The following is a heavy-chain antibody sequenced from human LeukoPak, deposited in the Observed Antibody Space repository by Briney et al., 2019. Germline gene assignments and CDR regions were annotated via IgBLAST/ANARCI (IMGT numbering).Heavy chain of an antibody. CDR2: MNPNSGNT. Sequence: GASVKVSCKASGYTFTSYDINWVRQATGQGLEWMGWMNPNSGNTGYAQKFQGRVTMTRNTSISTAYMELSSLRSEDTAVYYCARDGVLSYYYYMDVWGKGTTVTVSS. J-gene: IGHJ6*03. CDR3: ARDGVLSYYYYMDV. CDR1: GYTFTSYD. V-gene: IGHV1-8*01. D-gene: IGHD6-13*01.